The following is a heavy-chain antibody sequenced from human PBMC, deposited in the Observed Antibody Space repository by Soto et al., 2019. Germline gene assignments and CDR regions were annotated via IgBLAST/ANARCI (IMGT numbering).Heavy chain of an antibody. CDR1: GFTFSSYA. V-gene: IGHV3-30-3*01. CDR2: ISYDGSNK. D-gene: IGHD6-13*01. CDR3: ARVVAAGYYFDY. Sequence: GGSLRLSCAASGFTFSSYAMHWVRQAPGKGLEWVAVISYDGSNKYYADSVKGRFTISRDNSKNTLYLQMNSLRAEDTAVYYCARVVAAGYYFDYWGQGTLVTVSS. J-gene: IGHJ4*02.